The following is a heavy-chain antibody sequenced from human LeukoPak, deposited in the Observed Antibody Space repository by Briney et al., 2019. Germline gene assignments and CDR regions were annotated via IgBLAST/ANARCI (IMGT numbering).Heavy chain of an antibody. CDR1: GFTFSSYS. CDR2: ITQSSDYI. V-gene: IGHV3-21*01. J-gene: IGHJ4*02. CDR3: ARDLNFYGSGRGVDY. D-gene: IGHD3-10*01. Sequence: GGSLRLSCAASGFTFSSYSMNWVRQAPRKGLEWVSSITQSSDYIYYADSVKGRFIISRDNAKNSLYLQMNSLRAEDTAMYYCARDLNFYGSGRGVDYWSQGTLVTVSS.